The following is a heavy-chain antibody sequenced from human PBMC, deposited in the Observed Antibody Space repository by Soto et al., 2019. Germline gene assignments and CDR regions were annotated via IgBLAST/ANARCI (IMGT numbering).Heavy chain of an antibody. J-gene: IGHJ6*03. V-gene: IGHV4-34*01. CDR1: GGSFSGYY. Sequence: SETLSLTCAVYGGSFSGYYWSWIRQPPGKGLEWIGEINHSGSTNYNPSLKSRVTISVDTSKNQFSLKLSSVTAADTAVYYCARLRGVAARRALGYYIDVWGKGTTVTVSS. CDR2: INHSGST. D-gene: IGHD6-6*01. CDR3: ARLRGVAARRALGYYIDV.